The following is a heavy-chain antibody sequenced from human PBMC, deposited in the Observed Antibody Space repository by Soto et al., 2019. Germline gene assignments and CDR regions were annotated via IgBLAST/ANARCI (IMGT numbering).Heavy chain of an antibody. D-gene: IGHD2-2*03. CDR3: AKANGYCSSTSCKLIDY. CDR2: ISWNSGSI. J-gene: IGHJ4*02. Sequence: VQLVESGGGLVQPGRSLRLSCAASGFTFDDYAMHWVRQAPGKGLEWVSGISWNSGSIGYADSVKGRFTISRDNAKNSLYLQMNSLRAEDTALYYCAKANGYCSSTSCKLIDYWGQGTLVTVSS. CDR1: GFTFDDYA. V-gene: IGHV3-9*01.